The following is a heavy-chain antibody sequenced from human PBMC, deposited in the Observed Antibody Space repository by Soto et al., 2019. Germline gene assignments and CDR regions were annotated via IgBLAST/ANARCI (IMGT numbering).Heavy chain of an antibody. Sequence: PGGSLRLSCAAFGLTFGNYAMTWGRKGPRKGLECVSRISGSGGGTYYADSVKGRFTISRDNSENTLYLHLNSLRVEDTAIYYCARIPHRYDALTGPGYWGQGALVTVSS. CDR1: GLTFGNYA. J-gene: IGHJ4*01. CDR3: ARIPHRYDALTGPGY. V-gene: IGHV3-23*01. D-gene: IGHD3-9*01. CDR2: ISGSGGGT.